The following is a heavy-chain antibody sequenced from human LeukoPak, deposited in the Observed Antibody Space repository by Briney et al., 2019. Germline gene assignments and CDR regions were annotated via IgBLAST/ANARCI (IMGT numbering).Heavy chain of an antibody. D-gene: IGHD6-19*01. CDR1: GGSISNSAYY. Sequence: PSETLSLTCTVSGGSISNSAYYWSWIRQHPGKGLEWIGYTYYSGVTYYSPSLKSRVTISTDTSKNQFSLKLSSVTAADTAVYYCARGRAITLADAIDYWGQGTLVTVSS. CDR3: ARGRAITLADAIDY. CDR2: TYYSGVT. J-gene: IGHJ4*02. V-gene: IGHV4-31*03.